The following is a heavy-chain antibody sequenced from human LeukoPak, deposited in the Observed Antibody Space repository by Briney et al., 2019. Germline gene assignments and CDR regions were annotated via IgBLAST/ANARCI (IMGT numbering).Heavy chain of an antibody. D-gene: IGHD3-16*02. V-gene: IGHV3-23*01. J-gene: IGHJ4*02. CDR3: AKDRAPDYVWGSYRFFDY. CDR1: GFTVSSNY. Sequence: PGGSLRLSCAASGFTVSSNYMSWVRQAPGKGLEWVSAISGSGGSTYYADSVKGRFTISRDNSKNTLYLQMNSLRAEDTAVYYCAKDRAPDYVWGSYRFFDYWGQGTLVTVSS. CDR2: ISGSGGST.